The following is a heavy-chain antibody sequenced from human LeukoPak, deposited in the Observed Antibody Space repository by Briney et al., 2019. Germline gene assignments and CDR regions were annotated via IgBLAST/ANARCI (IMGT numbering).Heavy chain of an antibody. J-gene: IGHJ4*02. D-gene: IGHD3-22*01. CDR3: VRQYSYDSSGYYPWDY. CDR1: GFTFSSYW. Sequence: GGSLRLSCAASGFTFSSYWMHWVRQAPGKGLVWVSRINSDGSSTTYADSVKGRFTISRDNAKNTRYLQMNSLRAEDTAMYYCVRQYSYDSSGYYPWDYWGQGTLVTVSS. CDR2: INSDGSST. V-gene: IGHV3-74*01.